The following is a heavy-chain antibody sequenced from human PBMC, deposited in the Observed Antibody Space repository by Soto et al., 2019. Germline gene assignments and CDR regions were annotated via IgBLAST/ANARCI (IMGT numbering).Heavy chain of an antibody. V-gene: IGHV4-39*01. D-gene: IGHD2-2*01. CDR1: GGSVSSGSYY. Sequence: QLQLQESGPGLVKPSETLSLTCTVSGGSVSSGSYYWGWIRQPPGKGLEWIATIYYSGSTSYNPSLKSRVTEAVDTTKDQFALKLRSVTDADAAVYYCASLPQGSTCSDTRCYPYYYGMDVWGQGTTVTVSS. CDR3: ASLPQGSTCSDTRCYPYYYGMDV. CDR2: IYYSGST. J-gene: IGHJ6*02.